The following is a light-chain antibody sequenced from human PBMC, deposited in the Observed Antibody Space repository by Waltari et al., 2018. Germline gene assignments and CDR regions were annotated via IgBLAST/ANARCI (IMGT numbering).Light chain of an antibody. CDR2: AAS. V-gene: IGKV1-8*01. CDR3: QQYYSYPFT. Sequence: AIRITQSPSSLSASTGDRVTITCRASQGISSYLAWYQPKPGKAPKLLIYAASTLQSGVPSRFSGSGSGTDFTLTISCLQSEDFATYYCQQYYSYPFTFGPGTKVDIK. CDR1: QGISSY. J-gene: IGKJ3*01.